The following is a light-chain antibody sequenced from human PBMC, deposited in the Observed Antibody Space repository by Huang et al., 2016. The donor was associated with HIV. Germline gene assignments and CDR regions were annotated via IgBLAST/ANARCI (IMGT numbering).Light chain of an antibody. J-gene: IGKJ5*01. CDR2: SAS. V-gene: IGKV1-39*01. CDR3: QQSYSTLIT. CDR1: QSIDGY. Sequence: IQMTQSPSSLSASVGDRVTITCRASQSIDGYLNWYQQKPGKAPKLLISSASTLHTGVPPRFSGSGSGTDYTFIIDNLQPDDFATYFCQQSYSTLITFGQGSRLDTK.